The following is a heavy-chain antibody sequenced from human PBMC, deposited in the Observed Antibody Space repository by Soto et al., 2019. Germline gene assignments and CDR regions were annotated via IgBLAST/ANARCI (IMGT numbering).Heavy chain of an antibody. Sequence: VQLVESGGDLVQPGGSLRLSCAASGFTFSSYEMNWVRQAPGKGLEWVSYISSTGTSMDYADSVKGRFTISRDNAKNSLHLQLNSLRDEDTAVYYCARETHFIDYWGQGTLVSVSA. V-gene: IGHV3-48*03. J-gene: IGHJ4*02. CDR3: ARETHFIDY. CDR2: ISSTGTSM. CDR1: GFTFSSYE.